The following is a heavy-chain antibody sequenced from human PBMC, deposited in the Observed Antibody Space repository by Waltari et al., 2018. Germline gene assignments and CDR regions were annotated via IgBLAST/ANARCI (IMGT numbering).Heavy chain of an antibody. CDR3: AREGMVVVPAAMGYYYYYMDV. V-gene: IGHV1-69*05. CDR2: IIPIFVTA. D-gene: IGHD2-2*01. Sequence: QVQLVQSGAEVKKPGSSVKVSCKASGGTFSSYAISWVRQAPGQGLEWMGGIIPIFVTANYAQKCEGRVTITTDESTSTAYMELSSLRSEDTAVYYCAREGMVVVPAAMGYYYYYMDVWGKGTTVTVSS. CDR1: GGTFSSYA. J-gene: IGHJ6*03.